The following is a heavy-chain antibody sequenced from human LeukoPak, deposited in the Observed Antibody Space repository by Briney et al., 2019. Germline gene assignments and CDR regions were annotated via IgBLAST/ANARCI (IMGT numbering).Heavy chain of an antibody. D-gene: IGHD6-13*01. CDR1: GYSISSGYY. CDR2: IYHSGNT. CDR3: ARGRYSSSYIDY. V-gene: IGHV4-38-2*02. J-gene: IGHJ4*02. Sequence: SETLSLTCTVSGYSISSGYYWGWIRQAPGKGLEWIGNIYHSGNTYYNPSLKSRVTVSMDTSKDQFSLNLSSVTAADTAVYYCARGRYSSSYIDYWGQGTLVTVSS.